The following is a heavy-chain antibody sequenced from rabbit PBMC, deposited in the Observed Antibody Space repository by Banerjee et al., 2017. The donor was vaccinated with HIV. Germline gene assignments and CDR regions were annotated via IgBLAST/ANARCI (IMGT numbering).Heavy chain of an antibody. V-gene: IGHV1S45*01. Sequence: QEQLEESGGDLVKPEGSLTLTCTASGFSFSSTYWIYWVRQAPGKGLEWIACIHAGSGTAYYASWAKGRFTISKTSSTTVTLQMTSLTAADTATYFCARLYTDNRDWDLWGPGTLVTVS. J-gene: IGHJ4*01. D-gene: IGHD1-1*01. CDR1: GFSFSSTYW. CDR2: IHAGSGTA. CDR3: ARLYTDNRDWDL.